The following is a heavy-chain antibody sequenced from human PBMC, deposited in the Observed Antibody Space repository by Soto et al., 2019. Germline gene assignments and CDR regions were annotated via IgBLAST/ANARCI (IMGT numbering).Heavy chain of an antibody. V-gene: IGHV3-30-3*01. CDR3: ARGKGAGYCSSTSCYPYGMDV. J-gene: IGHJ6*02. Sequence: PGGSLRLSCAASGFTFSSYAMHWVRQAPGKGLEWVAVISYDGSNKYYADSVKGRFTISRVNSKNTLYLQMNSLRAEDTAVYYCARGKGAGYCSSTSCYPYGMDVWGQGTTVTVSS. D-gene: IGHD2-2*03. CDR2: ISYDGSNK. CDR1: GFTFSSYA.